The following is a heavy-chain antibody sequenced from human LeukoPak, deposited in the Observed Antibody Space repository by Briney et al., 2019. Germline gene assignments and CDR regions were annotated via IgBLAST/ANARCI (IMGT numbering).Heavy chain of an antibody. J-gene: IGHJ6*04. CDR1: GFTFTNYW. D-gene: IGHD1-14*01. CDR3: ARETKLDV. V-gene: IGHV3-7*01. CDR2: INQDGSEK. Sequence: QPGGSLRLSCAASGFTFTNYWMSWVRQAPGKGLEWVANINQDGSEKYYVDSVKGRFTISRDNAKNSLYLQMNSLRAEDTAVYYCARETKLDVWGKGTTVTISS.